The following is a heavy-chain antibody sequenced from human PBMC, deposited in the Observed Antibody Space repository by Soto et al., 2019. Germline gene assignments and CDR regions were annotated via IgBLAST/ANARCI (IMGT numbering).Heavy chain of an antibody. CDR1: GFTFSSFA. J-gene: IGHJ4*02. V-gene: IGHV3-30*04. CDR3: ARVEQWLYIAKY. CDR2: ISDDGSNK. Sequence: GGSLRLSCTASGFTFSSFAMHWVRQAPGKGLEWVAVISDDGSNKYYADSVKGRFTISRDNSKNTLYLQMNSLRGDDTAVYSCARVEQWLYIAKYWGQGTLVTVSS. D-gene: IGHD6-19*01.